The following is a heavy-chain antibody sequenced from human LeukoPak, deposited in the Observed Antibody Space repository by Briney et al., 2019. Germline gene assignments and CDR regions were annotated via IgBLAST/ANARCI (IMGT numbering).Heavy chain of an antibody. Sequence: GGSLRLSCAASGLTFSSYWMHWVRQAPGKGLVWVSRIKSDGSTTTYADSVKGRFTISRDNAKNTLYLQMNSLRAEDTAVYYCARVVDTHFDYWGQGTLVTVSS. D-gene: IGHD5-18*01. CDR2: IKSDGSTT. CDR3: ARVVDTHFDY. V-gene: IGHV3-74*01. CDR1: GLTFSSYW. J-gene: IGHJ4*02.